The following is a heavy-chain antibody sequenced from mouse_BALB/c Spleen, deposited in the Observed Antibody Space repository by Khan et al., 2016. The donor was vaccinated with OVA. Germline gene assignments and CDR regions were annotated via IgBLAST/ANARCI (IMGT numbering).Heavy chain of an antibody. V-gene: IGHV3-2*02. Sequence: EVQLQESGPGLVKPSQSLSLTCTVTGYSITSGYAWNWIRQFPGNKLEWMGYISYSGSTSYNPSLRSRISITRDTSKHQFFLQLTSVTTEDTATYDCARKNYYGYAMDYWGQGTSVTVSS. CDR3: ARKNYYGYAMDY. CDR1: GYSITSGYA. CDR2: ISYSGST. J-gene: IGHJ4*01. D-gene: IGHD1-1*01.